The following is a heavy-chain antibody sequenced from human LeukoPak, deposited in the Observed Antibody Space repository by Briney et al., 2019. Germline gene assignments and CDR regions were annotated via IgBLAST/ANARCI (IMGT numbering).Heavy chain of an antibody. D-gene: IGHD2/OR15-2a*01. J-gene: IGHJ6*03. Sequence: ASVKVSCKASGSTFSKYYIHWVRQAPGQGLEWMGVINPSGVNTGYAQKFQGRLTMTRDTSTSTVYMDLRSLRSEDTAVYYCARDPSTVHGFYHYYMDVWGKGTTVTVSS. CDR2: INPSGVNT. CDR1: GSTFSKYY. V-gene: IGHV1-46*01. CDR3: ARDPSTVHGFYHYYMDV.